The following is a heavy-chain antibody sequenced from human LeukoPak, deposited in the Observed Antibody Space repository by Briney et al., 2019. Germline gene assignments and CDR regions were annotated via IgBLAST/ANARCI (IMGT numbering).Heavy chain of an antibody. V-gene: IGHV3-30*18. J-gene: IGHJ3*02. Sequence: PGGSLRLSCAASGFTFSSYGMHWVRQAPGKGLEWVAVISYDGSNKYYADSVKGRFTISRDNSKNTLYLQMNSLRAEDTAVYYCAKSLTYYYDSGDAFDIWGQGTMVTVSS. D-gene: IGHD3-22*01. CDR1: GFTFSSYG. CDR3: AKSLTYYYDSGDAFDI. CDR2: ISYDGSNK.